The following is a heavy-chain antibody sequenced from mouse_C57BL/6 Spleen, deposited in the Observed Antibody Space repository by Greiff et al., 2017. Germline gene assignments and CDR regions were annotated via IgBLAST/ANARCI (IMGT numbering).Heavy chain of an antibody. CDR2: INPSTGGT. V-gene: IGHV1-43*01. CDR1: GYSFTGYY. J-gene: IGHJ1*03. Sequence: VQLQQSGPELVKPGASVKISCKASGYSFTGYYMHWVKQSSEKSLEWIGEINPSTGGTSYNQKFKGKATLTVDKSSSTAYMQLKSLTSEDSAVYYCARGDWDDWYFDVWGTGTTVTVSS. D-gene: IGHD4-1*01. CDR3: ARGDWDDWYFDV.